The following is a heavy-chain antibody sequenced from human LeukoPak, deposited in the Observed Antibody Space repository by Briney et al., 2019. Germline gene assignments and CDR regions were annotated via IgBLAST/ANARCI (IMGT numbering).Heavy chain of an antibody. D-gene: IGHD4-11*01. J-gene: IGHJ4*02. Sequence: VASVKVSCKTSGYTFTDYYIHWVRQAPGQGLEWMGWINPNSGETNSAQKFQGGVTMTGETSSSTAYMALRRVTAEATDGHYCAIDRDYTSTERGCDYWGQGTLVTVSS. CDR3: AIDRDYTSTERGCDY. CDR2: INPNSGET. CDR1: GYTFTDYY. V-gene: IGHV1-2*02.